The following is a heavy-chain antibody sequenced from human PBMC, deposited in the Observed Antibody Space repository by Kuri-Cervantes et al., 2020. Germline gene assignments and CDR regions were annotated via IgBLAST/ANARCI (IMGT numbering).Heavy chain of an antibody. V-gene: IGHV1-69*13. CDR3: ARVPQPYGDYFFGWFEP. CDR2: ISPIFGTA. J-gene: IGHJ5*02. Sequence: SVKVSCKASGCTFSSYAISWVRQAPGQGLEWMGGISPIFGTANYAQKFQGRVTITADESKSTAYMELSSLRSEDTAVYYCARVPQPYGDYFFGWFEPWGQGTLVTVSS. D-gene: IGHD4-17*01. CDR1: GCTFSSYA.